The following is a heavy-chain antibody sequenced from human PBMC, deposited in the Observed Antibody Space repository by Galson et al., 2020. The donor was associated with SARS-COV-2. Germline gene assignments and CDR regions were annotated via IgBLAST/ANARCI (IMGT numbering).Heavy chain of an antibody. CDR2: GSAYNGNP. J-gene: IGHJ4*02. CDR1: GYTFPRYG. CDR3: ARSNWDSDCHFDS. V-gene: IGHV1-18*04. Sequence: ASVKVSCKTSGYTFPRYGISSVRQAAGQGLQRVGWGSAYNGNPRYSQKFQGRVTMTRDTSTTTGYLELRNLRSDDTAVYYCARSNWDSDCHFDSWGQGTQVTVTS. D-gene: IGHD2-21*01.